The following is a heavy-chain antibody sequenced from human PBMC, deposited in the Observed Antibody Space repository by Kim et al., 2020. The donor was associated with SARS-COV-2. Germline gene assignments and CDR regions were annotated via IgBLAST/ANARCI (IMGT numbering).Heavy chain of an antibody. J-gene: IGHJ6*01. CDR1: GGSLSSSSYY. CDR2: TYYSGNT. CDR3: ARQQRYSSSCYGAFYY. V-gene: IGHV4-39*01. Sequence: SETLSLTCTVSGGSLSSSSYYWGWIRQPPGKGLEWIGTTYYSGNTYYNPSLKSRVTISVDTSKNQFSLKLGSVTAADTAVYYSARQQRYSSSCYGAFYY. D-gene: IGHD6-13*01.